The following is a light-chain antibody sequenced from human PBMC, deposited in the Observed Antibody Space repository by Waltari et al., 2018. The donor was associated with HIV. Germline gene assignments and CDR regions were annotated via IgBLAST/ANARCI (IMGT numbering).Light chain of an antibody. CDR3: SSHTSSNTLV. Sequence: QPASVSGSPGQSITISCSGTSSDVGFYNYVSWYQQHPGKVPKLIIYEVSNRPSGVSDRFSGSKSGNMASLTISGRQAEDEADYYCSSHTSSNTLVFGGGTKLTVL. CDR2: EVS. V-gene: IGLV2-14*01. CDR1: SSDVGFYNY. J-gene: IGLJ2*01.